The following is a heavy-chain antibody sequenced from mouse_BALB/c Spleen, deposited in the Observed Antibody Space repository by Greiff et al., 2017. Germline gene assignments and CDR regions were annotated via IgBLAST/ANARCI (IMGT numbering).Heavy chain of an antibody. J-gene: IGHJ4*01. CDR1: GFNIKDYY. D-gene: IGHD1-1*01. V-gene: IGHV14-1*02. Sequence: EVKLQESGAELVRPGALVKLSCKASGFNIKDYYMHWVKQRPEQGLEWIGWIDPENGNTIYDPKFQGKASITADTSSNTAYLQLSSLTSEDTAVYYCAREGLLRAMDYWGQGTSVTVSS. CDR2: IDPENGNT. CDR3: AREGLLRAMDY.